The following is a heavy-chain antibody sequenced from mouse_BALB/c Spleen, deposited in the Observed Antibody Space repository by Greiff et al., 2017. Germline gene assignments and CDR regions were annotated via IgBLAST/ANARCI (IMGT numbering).Heavy chain of an antibody. Sequence: VKLMESGPGLVAPSQSLSITCTVSGFSLTSYGVHWVRQPPGKGLEWLGVIWAGGSTNYNSALMSRLSISKDNSKSQVFLKLNSLQTDDTATYYCAKSILVAGAMDYWGQGTSVTVSS. V-gene: IGHV2-9*02. CDR1: GFSLTSYG. D-gene: IGHD2-3*01. CDR2: IWAGGST. J-gene: IGHJ4*01. CDR3: AKSILVAGAMDY.